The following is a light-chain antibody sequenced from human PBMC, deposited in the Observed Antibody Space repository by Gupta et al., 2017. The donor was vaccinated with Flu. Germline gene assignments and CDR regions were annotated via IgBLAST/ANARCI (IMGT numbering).Light chain of an antibody. V-gene: IGKV4-1*01. Sequence: SLGERATINCKSSQSVLYSSNNKNYLAWYQQRPGQPPKLLIYWASTRQSGVPDRFSGSGSGTDFTLTISSLQAEDVAVYHCQQYDSIPWTFGQGTKVEIK. CDR1: QSVLYSSNNKNY. J-gene: IGKJ1*01. CDR2: WAS. CDR3: QQYDSIPWT.